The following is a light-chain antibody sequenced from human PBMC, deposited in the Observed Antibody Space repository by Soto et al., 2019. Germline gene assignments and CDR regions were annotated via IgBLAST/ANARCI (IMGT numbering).Light chain of an antibody. J-gene: IGLJ7*01. CDR3: QSYDTGLRTV. CDR2: GNS. CDR1: SSNIGAGYD. Sequence: QSVLTQPPSVSGARGQRVTISCTGSSSNIGAGYDVHGYQQLPGTAPKLLIYGNSNRPSGVPDRFSGSKSGTSASLAITGLQAEDEADYYCQSYDTGLRTVFGGGTQLTVL. V-gene: IGLV1-40*01.